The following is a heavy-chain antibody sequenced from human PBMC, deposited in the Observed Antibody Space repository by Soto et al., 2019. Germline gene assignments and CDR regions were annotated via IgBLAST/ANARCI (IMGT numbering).Heavy chain of an antibody. CDR1: GFTFSGSA. D-gene: IGHD3-22*01. CDR3: TTYTMIPDAFDI. J-gene: IGHJ3*02. CDR2: IRSKANSYAT. V-gene: IGHV3-73*02. Sequence: EVQLVESGGGLVQPGGSLKLSCAASGFTFSGSAMHWVRQASGKGLEWVGRIRSKANSYATAFAASVKGRFTISRDDSKNTAYLQINSLKTEDTAVYYCTTYTMIPDAFDIWGQGTMVTVSP.